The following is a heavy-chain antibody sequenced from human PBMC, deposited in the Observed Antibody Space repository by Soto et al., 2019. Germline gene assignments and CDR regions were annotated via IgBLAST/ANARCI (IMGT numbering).Heavy chain of an antibody. CDR1: GATLISYA. CDR2: IIPIFGTA. D-gene: IGHD3-10*01. V-gene: IGHV1-69*06. Sequence: VKLSCKASGATLISYASIWVRQSPGQGLEWMGGIIPIFGTANYAQKFQGRVTITADKSTSTAYMELSSLRSEDTAVYYCARGRTYYHGSGSYYAQPEVYGMDVCGQRTTGSVSS. J-gene: IGHJ6*02. CDR3: ARGRTYYHGSGSYYAQPEVYGMDV.